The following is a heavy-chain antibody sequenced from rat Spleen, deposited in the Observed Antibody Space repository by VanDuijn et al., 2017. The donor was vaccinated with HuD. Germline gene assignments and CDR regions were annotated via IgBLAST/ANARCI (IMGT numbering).Heavy chain of an antibody. V-gene: IGHV5-29*01. CDR1: GFTFSDYA. CDR2: ISYGDSSGHIST. CDR3: ARAGYLRDWYFDF. D-gene: IGHD2-5*01. J-gene: IGHJ1*01. Sequence: EVQLVESGGGLVQPGRSLKLSCAASGFTFSDYAVAWVRQAPTKGLEWVATISYGDSSGHISTYYRDSVKGRFTISRDNAKSTLSLQMDSLRSEDTATYYCARAGYLRDWYFDFWGPGTMVTVSS.